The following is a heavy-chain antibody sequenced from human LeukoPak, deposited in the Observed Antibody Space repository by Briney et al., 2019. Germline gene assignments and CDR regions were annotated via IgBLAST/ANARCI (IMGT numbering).Heavy chain of an antibody. D-gene: IGHD2-2*01. Sequence: GGSLRLSCAASGFSFSSYGMHWVRQAPGKGPEWVAVISDDGGNKYYADSVKGRFTISRDNSKNTLSLLMNSLRAEDTALYYCAKRGSCTSISCLSTTLDSWGQGALVTVSS. CDR1: GFSFSSYG. CDR3: AKRGSCTSISCLSTTLDS. V-gene: IGHV3-30*18. J-gene: IGHJ4*02. CDR2: ISDDGGNK.